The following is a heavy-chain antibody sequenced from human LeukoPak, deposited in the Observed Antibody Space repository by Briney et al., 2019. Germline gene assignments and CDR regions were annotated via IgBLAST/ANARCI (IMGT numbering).Heavy chain of an antibody. CDR1: GGSISSYY. V-gene: IGHV4-4*07. Sequence: SETLSLTCTVSGGSISSYYWSWIRHPAGKGLEWIGRIYTSGSPNYNPSLKSRVTMSVDTSKNQFSLKLSSVTAADTAVYYCARLSSSWYQDWYFDLWGRGTLVTASS. J-gene: IGHJ2*01. CDR3: ARLSSSWYQDWYFDL. D-gene: IGHD6-13*01. CDR2: IYTSGSP.